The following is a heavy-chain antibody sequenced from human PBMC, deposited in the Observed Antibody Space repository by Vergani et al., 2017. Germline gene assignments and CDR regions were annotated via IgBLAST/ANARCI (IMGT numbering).Heavy chain of an antibody. V-gene: IGHV1-2*02. J-gene: IGHJ2*01. CDR1: GYTFTGYY. Sequence: QVQLVQSGAEVKKPGASVKVSCKASGYTFTGYYIHWVRQAPGQGLEWMGWINPNSGGTNYAQKFQGRVTMTRDTSISTAYMGLSRLRSDDTAVYYCAREYPLYSTRRPWYFDLWGRGTLVTVSS. CDR3: AREYPLYSTRRPWYFDL. CDR2: INPNSGGT. D-gene: IGHD6-13*01.